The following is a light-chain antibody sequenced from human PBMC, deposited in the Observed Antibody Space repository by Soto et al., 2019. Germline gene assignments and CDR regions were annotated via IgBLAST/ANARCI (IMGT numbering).Light chain of an antibody. CDR1: SSNIGSNY. J-gene: IGLJ1*01. V-gene: IGLV1-47*01. CDR2: RNN. Sequence: QSDLTQPPSASGTPLQRVTIFCSGSSSNIGSNYVYWYQQLPGTAPKLLIYRNNQRPSGVPDRFSGSKSGTLASLAISGLRSEDEADYYCAAWDDSLSGYVFGTGTKVTVL. CDR3: AAWDDSLSGYV.